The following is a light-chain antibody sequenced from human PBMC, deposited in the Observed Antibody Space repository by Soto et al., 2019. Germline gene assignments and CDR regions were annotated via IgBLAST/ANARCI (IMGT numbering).Light chain of an antibody. CDR2: GHT. CDR3: QSYDSRFTGSVV. V-gene: IGLV1-40*01. Sequence: QSVLTQPPSVSGAPGQRVTISCAGGSSNIGAGYDVHWYQQLPGTAPKLLINGHTNGPSGVPERFSASKSGTSASLAITGLQAEDEADDYCQSYDSRFTGSVVFGGGTKLTVL. CDR1: SSNIGAGYD. J-gene: IGLJ2*01.